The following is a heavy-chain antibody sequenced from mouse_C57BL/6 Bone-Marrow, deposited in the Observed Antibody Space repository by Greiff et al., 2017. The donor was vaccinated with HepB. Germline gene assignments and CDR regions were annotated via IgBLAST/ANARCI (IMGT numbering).Heavy chain of an antibody. Sequence: DVQLQESGGDLVKPGGSLKLSCAASGFTFSSYGMSWVRQTPDKRLEWVATISSGGSYTYYPDSVKGRFTISRDNAKNTLYLQMSSLKSEDTAMYYCARHSTDYWGQGTSVTVSS. CDR2: ISSGGSYT. V-gene: IGHV5-6*01. CDR1: GFTFSSYG. CDR3: ARHSTDY. J-gene: IGHJ4*01. D-gene: IGHD5-1*01.